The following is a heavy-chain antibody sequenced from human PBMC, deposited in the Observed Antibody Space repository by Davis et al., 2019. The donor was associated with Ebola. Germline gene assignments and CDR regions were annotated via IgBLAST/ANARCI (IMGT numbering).Heavy chain of an antibody. CDR1: EFTFSDY. D-gene: IGHD2-2*02. CDR3: MKQYCSSTSCYTGGFDI. Sequence: PGGSLRLSCSDSEFTFSDYVHWVRQAPGKGLEYVSSVSGDGGSTFYADSVKGRFTISRDNSENTLYLQMSSLRVEDTAMYYRMKQYCSSTSCYTGGFDIWGQGTMVTVSS. CDR2: VSGDGGST. J-gene: IGHJ3*02. V-gene: IGHV3-64D*06.